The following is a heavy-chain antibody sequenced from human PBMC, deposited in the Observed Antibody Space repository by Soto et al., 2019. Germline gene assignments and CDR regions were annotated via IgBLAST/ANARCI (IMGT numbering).Heavy chain of an antibody. J-gene: IGHJ4*02. V-gene: IGHV4-31*03. D-gene: IGHD4-17*01. CDR3: ARDPRDYGDYVYFDY. Sequence: QVQLQESGPGLVKPSQTLSLTCTVSGGSISSGGYYWSWIRQHPGKGLEWIGYIYYSGSTYYNPSLKSRVTISVDTSKNQFSLKLSSVTAADTAVYYCARDPRDYGDYVYFDYWGQGTLVTVSS. CDR1: GGSISSGGYY. CDR2: IYYSGST.